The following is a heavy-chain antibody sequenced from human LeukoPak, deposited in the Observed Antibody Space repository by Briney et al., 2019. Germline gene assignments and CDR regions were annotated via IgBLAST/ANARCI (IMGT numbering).Heavy chain of an antibody. CDR3: ARADGGRKVGAPPN. CDR1: GYTFTGYY. J-gene: IGHJ4*02. V-gene: IGHV1-2*02. CDR2: INPKSGGT. Sequence: GSSVKVSYKASGYTFTGYYMHWVRQAPGQGLDWMGWINPKSGGTNYAQKFQGRVTMTRDTSISTAYMELSRLRSDDTAVYYCARADGGRKVGAPPNWGQGTLVTVSS. D-gene: IGHD1-26*01.